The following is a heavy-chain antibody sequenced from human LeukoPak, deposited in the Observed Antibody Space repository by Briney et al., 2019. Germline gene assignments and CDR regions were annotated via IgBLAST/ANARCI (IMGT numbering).Heavy chain of an antibody. V-gene: IGHV4-34*01. CDR2: INHSGST. Sequence: PETLSLTCAVYGGSFSGYYWSWIRQPPGKGLEWIGEINHSGSTNYNPSLKSRVTISVDTSKNQFSLKLSSVTAADTAVYFCAREYSTSSTAFDIWGQGTMVTVST. D-gene: IGHD6-6*01. J-gene: IGHJ3*02. CDR3: AREYSTSSTAFDI. CDR1: GGSFSGYY.